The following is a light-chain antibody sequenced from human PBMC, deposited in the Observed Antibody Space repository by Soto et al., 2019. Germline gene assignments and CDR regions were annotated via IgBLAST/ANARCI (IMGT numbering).Light chain of an antibody. V-gene: IGLV2-14*01. Sequence: QSALTQPASVSGSPGQSITISCTGFSSDVGGYKFVSWYQQHPGKAPKVIIYDVSNRPSGVSFRFSGPKSGNTASLTISGLQAEDEADYYCSSYTSTRGVFGTGTKVTVL. CDR1: SSDVGGYKF. CDR2: DVS. CDR3: SSYTSTRGV. J-gene: IGLJ1*01.